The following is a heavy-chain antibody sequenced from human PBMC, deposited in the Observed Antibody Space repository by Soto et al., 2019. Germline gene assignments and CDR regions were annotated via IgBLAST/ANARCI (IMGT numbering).Heavy chain of an antibody. CDR1: GFTFSSYW. CDR2: IKQDGSEK. V-gene: IGHV3-7*01. D-gene: IGHD2-15*01. CDR3: ARDRVVEALRGYYYYGMDV. Sequence: GGSLRLSCAASGFTFSSYWMSWVRQAPGKGLEWVANIKQDGSEKYYVDSVKGRFTISRDNAKNSLYLQMNSLRAEDTAVYYCARDRVVEALRGYYYYGMDVWGQGTTVTVSS. J-gene: IGHJ6*02.